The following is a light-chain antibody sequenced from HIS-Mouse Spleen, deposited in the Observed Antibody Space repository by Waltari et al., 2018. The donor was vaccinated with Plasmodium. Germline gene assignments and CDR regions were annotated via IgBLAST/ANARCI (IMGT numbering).Light chain of an antibody. Sequence: SYELTQPHSASVSPGQTARITCSGDALPNKYAYWDQQKSGRAPVLVIYEDSKRPSGNPERFSGSSSGTMATLTISGAQVEDEADYYCYSTDSSGNHRVFGGGTKLTVL. CDR1: ALPNKY. CDR3: YSTDSSGNHRV. V-gene: IGLV3-10*01. J-gene: IGLJ3*02. CDR2: EDS.